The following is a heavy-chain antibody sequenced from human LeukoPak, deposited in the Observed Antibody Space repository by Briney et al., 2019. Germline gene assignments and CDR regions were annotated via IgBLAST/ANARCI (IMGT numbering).Heavy chain of an antibody. J-gene: IGHJ5*02. CDR2: INHSGST. V-gene: IGHV4-34*01. CDR3: ARGYGDYGRWFDP. D-gene: IGHD4-17*01. Sequence: PSETLSLTCAVYGVSFSGYYWSWIRQPPGKGLEWIGEINHSGSTNYNPSLKRRVTISVDTPKNQFSLKLSSVPAADTAVYSCARGYGDYGRWFDPWGQGTLVTVSS. CDR1: GVSFSGYY.